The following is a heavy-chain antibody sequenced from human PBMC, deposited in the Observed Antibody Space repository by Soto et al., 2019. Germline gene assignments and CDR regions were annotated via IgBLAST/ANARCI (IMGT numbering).Heavy chain of an antibody. D-gene: IGHD3-22*01. Sequence: PGESLKISCKGSGYSFTSYWISWVRQMPGKGLEWMGRIDPSDSYTNYSPSFQGHVTISADKSISTAYLQWSSLKASDTAMYYCATSYYYDSSGYYFSDSYWGQGTLVTVSS. V-gene: IGHV5-10-1*01. CDR1: GYSFTSYW. CDR3: ATSYYYDSSGYYFSDSY. CDR2: IDPSDSYT. J-gene: IGHJ4*02.